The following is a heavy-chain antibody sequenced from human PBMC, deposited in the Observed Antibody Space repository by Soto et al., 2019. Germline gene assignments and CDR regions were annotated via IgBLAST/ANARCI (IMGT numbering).Heavy chain of an antibody. CDR2: ISGSGGST. CDR1: GFTFSSYA. D-gene: IGHD2-21*01. J-gene: IGHJ4*02. Sequence: GESLKISCAASGFTFSSYAMSWVRQAPGKGLEWVSAISGSGGSTYYADSVKGRFTISRDNSKNTLYLQMNSLRAEDTAVYYCAKDRFNIPYGGEDPDYWGQGTLVTVSS. V-gene: IGHV3-23*01. CDR3: AKDRFNIPYGGEDPDY.